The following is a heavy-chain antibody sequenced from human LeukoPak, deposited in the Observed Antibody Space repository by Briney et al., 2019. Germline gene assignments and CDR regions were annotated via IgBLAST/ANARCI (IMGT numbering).Heavy chain of an antibody. D-gene: IGHD3-10*01. CDR3: AGGPDYYGSGSYYS. Sequence: SETLSLTCAVYGGSFSGYYWSWIRHPPGKGLGWIGEINHSVSTNYNPSLKSRATISIDTSKNQFSLKLSSVTAAETAVYYCAGGPDYYGSGSYYSWGQGTLVTVSS. CDR1: GGSFSGYY. CDR2: INHSVST. J-gene: IGHJ5*02. V-gene: IGHV4-34*01.